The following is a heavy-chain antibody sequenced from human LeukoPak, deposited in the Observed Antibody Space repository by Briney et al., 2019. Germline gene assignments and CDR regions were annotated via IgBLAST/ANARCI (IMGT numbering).Heavy chain of an antibody. CDR1: GFTFSSYW. CDR2: INSDGSST. Sequence: PGGSLRLSCAASGFTFSSYWMHWVRQAPGKGLVWVSRINSDGSSTSYADSVKGRFTISRDNSKNTLYLQMNSLRAEDTAVYYCARDGPNYGDYDYYYYMDVWGKGTTVTISS. CDR3: ARDGPNYGDYDYYYYMDV. V-gene: IGHV3-74*01. D-gene: IGHD4-17*01. J-gene: IGHJ6*03.